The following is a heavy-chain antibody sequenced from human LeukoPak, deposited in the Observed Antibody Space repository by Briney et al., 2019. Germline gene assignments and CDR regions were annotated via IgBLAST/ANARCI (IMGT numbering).Heavy chain of an antibody. Sequence: SETLSLTCAVYGGSFSGYYWSWIRQPPGKGLEWIGEINHSGSTNYNPSLKSRVTISVDTSKNQFSLKLSSVTAADTAVYYCARESSTVTLAYWGQGTLVTVSS. CDR1: GGSFSGYY. D-gene: IGHD4-17*01. CDR2: INHSGST. CDR3: ARESSTVTLAY. J-gene: IGHJ4*02. V-gene: IGHV4-34*01.